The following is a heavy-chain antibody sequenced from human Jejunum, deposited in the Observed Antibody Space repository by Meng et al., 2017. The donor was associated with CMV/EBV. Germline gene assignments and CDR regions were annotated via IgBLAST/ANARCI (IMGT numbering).Heavy chain of an antibody. Sequence: AASGFSFSNLMMNWVRQAPGKGLEWVSSISISGYRYYADSVKGRFTISRDDAESSLFLQMNSLGAEDTAVYYCARVLKGGTYFDNWGQGTQVTVSS. D-gene: IGHD1-26*01. V-gene: IGHV3-21*01. CDR1: GFSFSNLM. J-gene: IGHJ4*02. CDR2: ISISGYR. CDR3: ARVLKGGTYFDN.